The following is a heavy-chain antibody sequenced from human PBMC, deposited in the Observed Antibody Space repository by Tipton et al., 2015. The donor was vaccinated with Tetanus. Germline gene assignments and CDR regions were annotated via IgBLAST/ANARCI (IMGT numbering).Heavy chain of an antibody. J-gene: IGHJ4*02. CDR2: IYYSGSA. CDR1: GGSVNDGRFY. V-gene: IGHV4-61*01. Sequence: TLSLTCTVSGGSVNDGRFYWTWIRQPPGKALEWVAHIYYSGSATYNPSVASRATVSIDMSKNQFSLRLTSATAADTAVYYCARDGGSSGWLAYWGQGTLVTVSS. CDR3: ARDGGSSGWLAY. D-gene: IGHD6-19*01.